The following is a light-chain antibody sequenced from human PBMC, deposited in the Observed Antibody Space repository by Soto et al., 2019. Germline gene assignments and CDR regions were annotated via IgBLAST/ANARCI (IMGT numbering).Light chain of an antibody. CDR3: QQYKSYFRT. Sequence: DIQMTQSPSTLSASVGDRVTITCRASQSISSWLAWYQQNPGKAPKLLIYEASSLESGVPSRLSGRGSGTEFTLTISSLQPDDFATYYCQQYKSYFRTFGQGTKVEIK. CDR1: QSISSW. J-gene: IGKJ1*01. V-gene: IGKV1-5*03. CDR2: EAS.